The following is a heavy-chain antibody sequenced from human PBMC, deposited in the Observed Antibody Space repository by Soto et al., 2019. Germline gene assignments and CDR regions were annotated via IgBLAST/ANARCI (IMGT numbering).Heavy chain of an antibody. Sequence: ASVKVSCRAAAYTFTSRYLHWVRQAPGHGLEWVGIIDPSTGGTTYAQKFQGRVTMTRNTSISTAYMELSSLRSEDTAVYYCARGSTVLRFLEWLSPAKYYYYGMDVWGQGTLVTVSS. CDR1: AYTFTSRY. CDR3: ARGSTVLRFLEWLSPAKYYYYGMDV. J-gene: IGHJ6*02. D-gene: IGHD3-3*01. V-gene: IGHV1-46*01. CDR2: IDPSTGGT.